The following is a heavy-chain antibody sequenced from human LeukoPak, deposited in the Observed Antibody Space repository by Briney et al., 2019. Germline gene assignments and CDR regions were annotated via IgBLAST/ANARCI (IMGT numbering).Heavy chain of an antibody. CDR2: INPNKGDT. CDR3: AKDRDLGQLWFQEVVGAEFDY. V-gene: IGHV1-2*02. CDR1: GYTSSDYY. Sequence: ASVKVSCKASGYTSSDYYMHWLRQAPGLGLEWMGWINPNKGDTKYAQKFQGRVTMTRDTSISTDFMEVSRLTSDDTAVYYCAKDRDLGQLWFQEVVGAEFDYWGQGTLVTVSS. D-gene: IGHD5-18*01. J-gene: IGHJ4*02.